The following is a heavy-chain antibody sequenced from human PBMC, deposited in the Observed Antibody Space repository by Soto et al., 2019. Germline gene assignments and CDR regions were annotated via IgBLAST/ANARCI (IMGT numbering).Heavy chain of an antibody. V-gene: IGHV1-3*04. CDR3: AEDSSGYYY. J-gene: IGHJ4*02. Sequence: GASVKVSCKASGHSFSSYAIHWVRQAPGQRLEWMGWINTGNGISKYSQKFQDRVTITWDTSASTAYMELSRLRSEDTAVYYCAEDSSGYYYWGKGNRVTVSS. CDR2: INTGNGIS. D-gene: IGHD3-22*01. CDR1: GHSFSSYA.